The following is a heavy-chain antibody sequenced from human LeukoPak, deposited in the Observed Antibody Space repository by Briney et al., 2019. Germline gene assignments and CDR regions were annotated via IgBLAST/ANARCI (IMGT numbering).Heavy chain of an antibody. J-gene: IGHJ4*02. V-gene: IGHV3-64*01. CDR2: ITSNVSTT. Sequence: GGSLRLSCAASGFTFSSYSMVWVRQAPGKGLEYFSGITSNVSTTYYGNSVKGRFTISRDNSKDTLYLQMGSLRTEDMAVYYCARGIRWASDYWGQGTPVTVAS. CDR3: ARGIRWASDY. CDR1: GFTFSSYS. D-gene: IGHD4-23*01.